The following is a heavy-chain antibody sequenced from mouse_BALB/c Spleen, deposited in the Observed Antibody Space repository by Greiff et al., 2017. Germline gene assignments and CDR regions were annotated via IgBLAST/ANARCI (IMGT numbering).Heavy chain of an antibody. CDR2: INSNGGST. V-gene: IGHV5-6-3*01. Sequence: EVKVVESGGGLVQPGGSLKLSCAASGFTFSSYGMSWVRQTPDKRLELVATINSNGGSTYYPDSVKGRFTISRDNAKNTLYLQMSSLKSEDTAMYYCARGVPWFAYWGQGTLVTVSA. J-gene: IGHJ3*01. CDR3: ARGVPWFAY. CDR1: GFTFSSYG.